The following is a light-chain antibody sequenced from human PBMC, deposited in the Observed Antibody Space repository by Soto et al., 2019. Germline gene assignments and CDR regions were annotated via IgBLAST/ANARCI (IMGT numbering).Light chain of an antibody. J-gene: IGKJ1*01. CDR2: DAS. CDR1: QSVSSY. Sequence: EIVLTQSPATLSLSPGERATLSFRASQSVSSYVAWYQQKPGQAPRLRIYDASNRATGIPARVSGSGSGTDFTLNISSLAPEDFAVYYCQQRSSLWTLGQGTKVVIE. V-gene: IGKV3-11*01. CDR3: QQRSSLWT.